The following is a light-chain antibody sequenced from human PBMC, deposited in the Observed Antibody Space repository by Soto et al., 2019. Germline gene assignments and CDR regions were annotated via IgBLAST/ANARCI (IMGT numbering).Light chain of an antibody. Sequence: QSVLTQPPSASGTPWQRVTISCSGSSSNIGSNTVNWYQQLPGTAPKLLIHANNQRPSGVPDRFSGSKSGTSASLAISWLQSEEADYYCAAWDDSLNGYVFGTGTKVTVL. CDR1: SSNIGSNT. J-gene: IGLJ1*01. CDR2: ANN. CDR3: AAWDDSLNGYV. V-gene: IGLV1-44*01.